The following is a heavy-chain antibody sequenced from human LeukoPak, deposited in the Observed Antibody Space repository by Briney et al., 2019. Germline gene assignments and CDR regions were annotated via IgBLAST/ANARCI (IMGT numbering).Heavy chain of an antibody. J-gene: IGHJ5*02. V-gene: IGHV4-34*01. D-gene: IGHD2-2*01. Sequence: IPSETLSLTCAVYGGSFSGYYWSWIRQPPGKGLEWIGEINHSGSTNYNPSLKSRVTISVDTSKNQFSLKLSPVTAADTAVYYCARGYCSSTSCPGGGWFDPWGQGTLVTVSS. CDR1: GGSFSGYY. CDR2: INHSGST. CDR3: ARGYCSSTSCPGGGWFDP.